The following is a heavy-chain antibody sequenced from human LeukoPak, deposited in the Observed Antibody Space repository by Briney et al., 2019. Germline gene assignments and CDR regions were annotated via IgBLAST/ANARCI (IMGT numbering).Heavy chain of an antibody. Sequence: GASVKVSCKASGYTFTGYYMHWVRQAPGQGLEWMGWINPNSGGTNYAQKFQGRVTMTRDTSISTAYMELSRLRSDDTAVYYCARDRNYGYSGYDLTFDYWGQGTLVTVSS. V-gene: IGHV1-2*02. D-gene: IGHD5-12*01. CDR1: GYTFTGYY. CDR3: ARDRNYGYSGYDLTFDY. J-gene: IGHJ4*02. CDR2: INPNSGGT.